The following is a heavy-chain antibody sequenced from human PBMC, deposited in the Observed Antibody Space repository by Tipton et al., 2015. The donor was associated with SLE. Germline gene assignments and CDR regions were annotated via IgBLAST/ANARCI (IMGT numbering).Heavy chain of an antibody. Sequence: SLRLSCAASGFTFSSYGMSWVRQAPGKGLEWVSGINWNGGSTGYADSVKGRFTISRDNAKNSLYLQMNSLRAEDTALYYCASFYDSSGYGMDVWGQGTTVTVS. V-gene: IGHV3-20*04. J-gene: IGHJ6*02. CDR1: GFTFSSYG. CDR2: INWNGGST. D-gene: IGHD3-22*01. CDR3: ASFYDSSGYGMDV.